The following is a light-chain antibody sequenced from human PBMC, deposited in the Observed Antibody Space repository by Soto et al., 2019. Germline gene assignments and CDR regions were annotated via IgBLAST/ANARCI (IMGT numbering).Light chain of an antibody. J-gene: IGKJ1*01. CDR1: QSVLYSSNNKTY. Sequence: DIVMTQSPDSLAVSLGERATINCKSSQSVLYSSNNKTYLAWFQQKPGQPPKLLIYWASTRESGVPDRFSGSGYGTDFTLAISGLQAEDVAVYYCQQYSSIRTFGQGTKVEIK. V-gene: IGKV4-1*01. CDR3: QQYSSIRT. CDR2: WAS.